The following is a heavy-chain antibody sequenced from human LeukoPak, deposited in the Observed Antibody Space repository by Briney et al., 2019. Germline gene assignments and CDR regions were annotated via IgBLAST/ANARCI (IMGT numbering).Heavy chain of an antibody. Sequence: SETLSLTCTVSGGSISSYYWSWIRQPPGKGLEWIGYIYYSGSTNYNPSLKSRVTISVDTSKNQFSLKLSSVTAADTAVYYCARGQTTVVTKYFDYWGQGTLVTVSS. CDR3: ARGQTTVVTKYFDY. D-gene: IGHD4-23*01. CDR1: GGSISSYY. CDR2: IYYSGST. V-gene: IGHV4-59*01. J-gene: IGHJ4*02.